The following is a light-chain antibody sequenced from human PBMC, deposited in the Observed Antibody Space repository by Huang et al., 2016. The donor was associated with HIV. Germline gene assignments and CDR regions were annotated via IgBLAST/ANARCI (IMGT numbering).Light chain of an antibody. CDR3: QQYNNWPRT. J-gene: IGKJ1*01. CDR1: QSVSSN. V-gene: IGKV3-15*01. CDR2: GAS. Sequence: EIVMTQSPATLSVSPGERATLPCRASQSVSSNLAWYQQKPGQAPRLLIYGASTRATCIPARLSGSGSGTEFTLTISSLQSEDFAVYYCQQYNNWPRTFGQGTKVEIK.